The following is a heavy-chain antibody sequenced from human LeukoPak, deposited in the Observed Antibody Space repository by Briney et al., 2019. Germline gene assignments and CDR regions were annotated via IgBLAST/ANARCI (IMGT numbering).Heavy chain of an antibody. V-gene: IGHV3-23*01. CDR3: AKEWGYIYGTLGYY. J-gene: IGHJ4*02. D-gene: IGHD5-18*01. Sequence: HPGGSLRLSCAASGFTFSSYAMSWVRQAPVKGLEWVSAISGSGGSTYYADAVKGRFTISRDNSKNTLYLQMNSLRAEDTAVYYFAKEWGYIYGTLGYYWGQGTLVTVSS. CDR2: ISGSGGST. CDR1: GFTFSSYA.